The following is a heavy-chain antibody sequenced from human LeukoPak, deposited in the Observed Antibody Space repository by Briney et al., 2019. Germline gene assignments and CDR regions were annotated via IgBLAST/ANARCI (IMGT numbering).Heavy chain of an antibody. CDR3: ARKKITGTENWFDP. CDR1: GYTFTGYY. Sequence: GASVKVSCKASGYTFTGYYMHWVRQAPGQGLEWMGWINPNSGGTNYAQKFQGWVTMTRDTSISTAYMELSRLRSDDTAVYYCARKKITGTENWFDPWGQGTLVTVSS. V-gene: IGHV1-2*04. D-gene: IGHD1-20*01. J-gene: IGHJ5*02. CDR2: INPNSGGT.